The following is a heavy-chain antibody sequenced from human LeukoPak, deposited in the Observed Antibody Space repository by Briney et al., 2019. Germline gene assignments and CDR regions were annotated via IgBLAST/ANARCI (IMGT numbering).Heavy chain of an antibody. V-gene: IGHV4-59*08. CDR2: LYYSGST. D-gene: IGHD6-19*01. Sequence: SETLSLTCTVSGGSISSYYWSWIRQPPGKGLEWIGYLYYSGSTNYNPSLKSRVTISVDTSKNQFSLKLSSVTAADTAVYYCARLGGSGWYDEYGMDVWGQGTTVTVSS. J-gene: IGHJ6*02. CDR3: ARLGGSGWYDEYGMDV. CDR1: GGSISSYY.